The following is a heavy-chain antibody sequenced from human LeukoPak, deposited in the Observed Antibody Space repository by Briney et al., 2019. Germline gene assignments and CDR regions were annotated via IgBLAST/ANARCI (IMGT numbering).Heavy chain of an antibody. V-gene: IGHV3-49*04. CDR3: TRGAPTPAYYYYMDV. CDR2: IRSKAYGGTT. Sequence: GGSLRLSCAASGFSFSKYDMTWVRQAPGKGLEWVGFIRSKAYGGTTEYAASVKGRFTISRDDSKSIAYLQMNSLKTEDTAVHYCTRGAPTPAYYYYMDVWGKGTTVTVSS. CDR1: GFSFSKYD. J-gene: IGHJ6*03.